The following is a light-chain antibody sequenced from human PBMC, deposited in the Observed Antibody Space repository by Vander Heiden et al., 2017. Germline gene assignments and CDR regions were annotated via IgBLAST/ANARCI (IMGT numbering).Light chain of an antibody. J-gene: IGKJ2*01. CDR1: QSVSSSY. CDR2: AAS. Sequence: EIVFTQSPGTLSLSPGERATLSCRATQSVSSSYLAWYQQKPGQAPRLLIYAASSRATGIPDRFSGSGSGTDFTLTISRLEPEDFAVYYCQQYGDSPPYTFGQGTKLEIK. V-gene: IGKV3-20*01. CDR3: QQYGDSPPYT.